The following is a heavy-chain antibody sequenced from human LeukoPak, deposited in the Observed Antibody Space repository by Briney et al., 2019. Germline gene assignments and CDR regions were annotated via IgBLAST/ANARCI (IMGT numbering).Heavy chain of an antibody. CDR2: IYSGGST. CDR3: ARDNNAKEDSSGFDY. Sequence: GGSLRLSCAASGFTVSSNYMSWVRQAPGKGLEWVSVIYSGGSTYYADVVKGRFTTSRDNSKNTLYLQMNSLRAEDTAVYYCARDNNAKEDSSGFDYWGQGTLVTVSS. D-gene: IGHD3-22*01. J-gene: IGHJ4*02. V-gene: IGHV3-66*02. CDR1: GFTVSSNY.